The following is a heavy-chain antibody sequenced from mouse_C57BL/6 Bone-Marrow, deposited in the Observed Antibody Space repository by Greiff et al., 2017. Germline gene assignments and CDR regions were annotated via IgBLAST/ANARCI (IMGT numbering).Heavy chain of an antibody. D-gene: IGHD2-2*01. J-gene: IGHJ1*03. CDR2: IWWDDEN. CDR1: GFSLSTFGLG. CDR3: ARIRADGYDVFWYFDV. Sequence: QVQLKESGPGILQPSQTLSLTCSFSGFSLSTFGLGVGWIRQPSGKGLEWLAHIWWDDENYYNPALKSRLTISKDTSKNQVFLKIANVDSADTATYYSARIRADGYDVFWYFDVWGTGTTVTVSA. V-gene: IGHV8-8*01.